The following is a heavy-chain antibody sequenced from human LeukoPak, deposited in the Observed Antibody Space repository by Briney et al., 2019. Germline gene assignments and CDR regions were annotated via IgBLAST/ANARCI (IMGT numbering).Heavy chain of an antibody. V-gene: IGHV3-21*01. CDR3: ARVPYSDNYHFDY. CDR2: ISTGSSYI. J-gene: IGHJ4*02. Sequence: GGSLRLSCAASGFTFSRYRMNWVRQTPGKGLEWVSSISTGSSYIYYADSVKGRFTISRDNAKSSLYLQMNSLRAEDTAVYYCARVPYSDNYHFDYWGQGTLVTVSS. D-gene: IGHD1-26*01. CDR1: GFTFSRYR.